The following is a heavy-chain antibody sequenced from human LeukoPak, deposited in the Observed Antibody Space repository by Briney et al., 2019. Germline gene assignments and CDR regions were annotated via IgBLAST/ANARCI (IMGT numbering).Heavy chain of an antibody. Sequence: SETLSLTCTVSGCPISSYYWGWIRQPPGKGLEWIGRMYYSGSTYYNRSLKSRVTISLDTSKNQFSLNLSSVTAADTAVYYCASHYSSSWNYFDNWGQGTLVTVSS. CDR2: MYYSGST. CDR1: GCPISSYY. CDR3: ASHYSSSWNYFDN. V-gene: IGHV4-59*05. D-gene: IGHD6-13*01. J-gene: IGHJ4*02.